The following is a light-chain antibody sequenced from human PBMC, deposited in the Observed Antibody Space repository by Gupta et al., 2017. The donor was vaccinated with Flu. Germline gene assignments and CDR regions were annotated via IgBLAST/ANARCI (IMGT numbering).Light chain of an antibody. CDR2: QAS. Sequence: DIQMTQSPSTLSASVGDRVTISCRASQSISTWLAWYQQKPGKAPNVLIYQASSLESGVPSRFSGSGFGTEFTLTISSLQPDDFATYYCQQYNSYPITFGPGTKVDIK. V-gene: IGKV1-5*03. J-gene: IGKJ3*01. CDR3: QQYNSYPIT. CDR1: QSISTW.